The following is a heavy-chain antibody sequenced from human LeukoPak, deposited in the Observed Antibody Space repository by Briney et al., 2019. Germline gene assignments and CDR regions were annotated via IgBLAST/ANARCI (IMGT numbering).Heavy chain of an antibody. D-gene: IGHD3-9*01. J-gene: IGHJ4*02. Sequence: GGSLSLSCAASGFTFSNAWMSWVRQAPGKGLDWVGRIKSKTDGGTTDYAAPVKGRFTISRDDSKNTLYLQMNSLKTEDTAVYYCTTALRYFVWFDYWGQGTLVTVSS. CDR2: IKSKTDGGTT. V-gene: IGHV3-15*01. CDR1: GFTFSNAW. CDR3: TTALRYFVWFDY.